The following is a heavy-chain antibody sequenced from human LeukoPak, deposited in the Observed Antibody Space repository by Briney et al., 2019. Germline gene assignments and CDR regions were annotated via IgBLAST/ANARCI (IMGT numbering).Heavy chain of an antibody. CDR1: GFTFSNYG. CDR2: ISSSSTYI. CDR3: VKSSGWNYYYYYMDV. J-gene: IGHJ6*03. D-gene: IGHD6-19*01. V-gene: IGHV3-21*01. Sequence: GGSLRLSCAASGFTFSNYGMNWVRQAPGKGLEWVSSISSSSTYIYYADSVKGRFTISRDNAKNSLYLQMNSLRAEDTAVYYCVKSSGWNYYYYYMDVWGKGTTAIASS.